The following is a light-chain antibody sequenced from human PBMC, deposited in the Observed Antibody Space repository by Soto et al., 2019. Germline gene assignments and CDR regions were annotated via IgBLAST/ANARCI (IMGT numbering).Light chain of an antibody. CDR3: QQYYSTPHT. V-gene: IGKV4-1*01. CDR2: WAS. J-gene: IGKJ2*01. Sequence: DIVMTQSPDSLAVSLGERATINCKSSQSVLYSSNNKNYLAWYQQKPGQPRKLLIYWASTRESGVPDRFSGSGSGTDFTLTISSLQAEDVAVYYCQQYYSTPHTFGQGTKLEIK. CDR1: QSVLYSSNNKNY.